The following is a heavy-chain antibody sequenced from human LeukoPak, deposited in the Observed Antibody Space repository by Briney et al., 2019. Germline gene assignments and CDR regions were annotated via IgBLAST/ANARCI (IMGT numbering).Heavy chain of an antibody. CDR3: ARGGLRLGELSFYNWFDP. J-gene: IGHJ5*02. CDR1: GDSVSSNSAA. V-gene: IGHV6-1*01. D-gene: IGHD3-16*02. CDR2: TYYRSKWYN. Sequence: SQTLSLTCAISGDSVSSNSAAWNWIRQSPSRGLEWLGRTYYRSKWYNDYAVSVKSRITINPDTSKNQFSLQLNSVTPEDTAVYYCARGGLRLGELSFYNWFDPWGQGTLVIVSS.